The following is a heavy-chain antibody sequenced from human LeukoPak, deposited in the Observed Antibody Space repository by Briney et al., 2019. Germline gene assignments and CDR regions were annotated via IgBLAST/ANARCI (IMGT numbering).Heavy chain of an antibody. Sequence: SETLSLTCTVSGGSISSYYWSWIRQPPGKGLEWIGYIYYSVSTNYNPSLKSRVTISVDTSKNQFSLKLSSVTAADTAVYYCARYVVYGSGKYYFDYWGQGTLVPGSS. CDR2: IYYSVST. CDR1: GGSISSYY. D-gene: IGHD3-10*01. CDR3: ARYVVYGSGKYYFDY. J-gene: IGHJ4*02. V-gene: IGHV4-59*08.